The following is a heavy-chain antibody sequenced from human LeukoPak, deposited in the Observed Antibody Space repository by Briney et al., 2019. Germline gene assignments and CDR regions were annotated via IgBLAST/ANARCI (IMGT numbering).Heavy chain of an antibody. CDR2: INHSGST. V-gene: IGHV4-34*01. CDR3: ARGPKYYDSSGYYYVGDDY. Sequence: PSETLSLTCAVYGGSFSGYYWSWLRQPPGKGLEWSGEINHSGSTNYNPSLKSRVTISVDTSKNQFSLKLSSVTAADTAVYYCARGPKYYDSSGYYYVGDDYWGQGTLVTVSS. CDR1: GGSFSGYY. D-gene: IGHD3-22*01. J-gene: IGHJ4*02.